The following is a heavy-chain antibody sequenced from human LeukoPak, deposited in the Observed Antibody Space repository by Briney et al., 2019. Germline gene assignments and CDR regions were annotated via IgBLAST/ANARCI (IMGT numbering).Heavy chain of an antibody. D-gene: IGHD3-10*01. CDR1: GGSISSSSYY. V-gene: IGHV4-39*07. Sequence: PSETLSLTCTVSGGSISSSSYYWGWIRQPPGKGLEWIGSIYTSGSTNYNPSLKSRVTISVDTSKNQFSLKLSSVTAADTAVYYCARDSTLGEIFDYWGQGTLVTVSS. CDR3: ARDSTLGEIFDY. J-gene: IGHJ4*02. CDR2: IYTSGST.